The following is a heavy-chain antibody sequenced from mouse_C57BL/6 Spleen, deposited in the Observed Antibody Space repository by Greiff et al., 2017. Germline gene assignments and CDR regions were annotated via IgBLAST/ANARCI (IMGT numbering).Heavy chain of an antibody. Sequence: EVKLVESGGGLVQPGGSLKLSCAASGFTFSDYYMYWVRQTPEKRLEWVAYISNGGGSTYYPDTVKGRFTISRDNAKNTLYLQMSRLKSEDTAMYYCARQRGMDYWGQGTSVTVSS. CDR1: GFTFSDYY. V-gene: IGHV5-12*01. CDR3: ARQRGMDY. CDR2: ISNGGGST. J-gene: IGHJ4*01.